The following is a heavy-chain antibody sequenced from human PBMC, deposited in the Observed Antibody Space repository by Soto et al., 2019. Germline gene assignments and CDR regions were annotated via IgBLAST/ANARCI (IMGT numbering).Heavy chain of an antibody. CDR2: IYHSGST. CDR3: ARGDGSGSYSWYFDL. Sequence: QVQLQESGPGLVKPSGTLSLTCAVSGGSISTNNWWSWVRRPPGKGLEWIGEIYHSGSTNYNPSLKSRVTISVDKSKNQFSLELRSMTAADTAVYYCARGDGSGSYSWYFDLWGRGTLVTVSS. D-gene: IGHD3-10*01. J-gene: IGHJ2*01. V-gene: IGHV4-4*02. CDR1: GGSISTNNW.